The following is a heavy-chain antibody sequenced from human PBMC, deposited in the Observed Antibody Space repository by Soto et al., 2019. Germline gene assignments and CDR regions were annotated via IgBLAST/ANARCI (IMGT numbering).Heavy chain of an antibody. CDR3: ARAGYSSGWGKYYFDY. CDR1: GFTVSSNY. Sequence: EVQLVETGGGLIQPGGSLRLSCAASGFTVSSNYMSWVRQAPGKGLEWVSVIYSGGSTYYADSVKGRFTISRDNSKNTLYLQMNSLRAEDTAVYYCARAGYSSGWGKYYFDYWGQGTLVTVSS. D-gene: IGHD6-19*01. J-gene: IGHJ4*02. V-gene: IGHV3-53*02. CDR2: IYSGGST.